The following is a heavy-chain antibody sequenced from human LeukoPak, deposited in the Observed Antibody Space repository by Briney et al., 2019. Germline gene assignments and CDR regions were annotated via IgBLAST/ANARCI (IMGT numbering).Heavy chain of an antibody. J-gene: IGHJ4*02. CDR1: GFTFSSYG. V-gene: IGHV3-30*18. Sequence: GGSLRLSCAASGFTFSSYGMHWVRQAPGEGLEWVAVISYDGSNKYYADSVKGRFTIARDNSKDTLYLQMNSLRAEDTAVYYCAKVASARVDYYFDYWGQGTLVTVSS. CDR3: AKVASARVDYYFDY. D-gene: IGHD2-15*01. CDR2: ISYDGSNK.